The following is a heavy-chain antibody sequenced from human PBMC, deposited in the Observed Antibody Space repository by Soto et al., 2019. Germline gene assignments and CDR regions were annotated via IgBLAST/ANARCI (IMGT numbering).Heavy chain of an antibody. V-gene: IGHV3-48*01. CDR1: GVTFISYS. CDR3: ANDPYDYGDYQSPKKLDY. Sequence: GGSLRLSCAASGVTFISYSMNWVRQATGKGLEWVSYVSSTSGSTISYADSVKGRFTISRDNAKNSLYLQMNSLRAEDTAVYYCANDPYDYGDYQSPKKLDYWGQGTLVTVSS. CDR2: VSSTSGSTI. D-gene: IGHD4-17*01. J-gene: IGHJ4*02.